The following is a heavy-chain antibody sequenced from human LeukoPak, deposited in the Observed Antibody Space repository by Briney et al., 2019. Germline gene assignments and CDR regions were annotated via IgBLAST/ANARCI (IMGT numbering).Heavy chain of an antibody. D-gene: IGHD2-21*02. J-gene: IGHJ4*02. Sequence: GKSLRLSCAASGFTFSSHSLHWVRQAPGQGLEWMGIINPSGGSTSYAQKYQGRVTMTRDTSTSTVYMELSSLRSEDTAVYYCARDQVLPYCGGDCYTPGGFDYWGQGTLVTVSS. V-gene: IGHV1-46*01. CDR3: ARDQVLPYCGGDCYTPGGFDY. CDR1: GFTFSSHS. CDR2: INPSGGST.